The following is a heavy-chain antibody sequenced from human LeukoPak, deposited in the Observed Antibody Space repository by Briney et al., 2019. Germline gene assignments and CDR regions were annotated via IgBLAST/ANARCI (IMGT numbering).Heavy chain of an antibody. CDR3: ARDWVQYDLPRYSDC. V-gene: IGHV3-66*01. J-gene: IGHJ4*02. CDR1: GFTFSSYE. CDR2: LYSGGGT. D-gene: IGHD2-8*01. Sequence: GGSLRLSCAASGFTFSSYEMNWVRQAPGKGLEWVSGLYSGGGTYYADSVKGRFDISRDNSKNTLYLQMNSLGAEDTAVYYCARDWVQYDLPRYSDCWGQGALVTVSS.